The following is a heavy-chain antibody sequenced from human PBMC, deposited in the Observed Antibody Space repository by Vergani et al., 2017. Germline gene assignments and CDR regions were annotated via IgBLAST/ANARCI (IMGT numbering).Heavy chain of an antibody. V-gene: IGHV4-59*08. J-gene: IGHJ4*02. CDR2: IYYSGST. CDR3: AAVVVVAAELYYFDY. Sequence: QVQLQESGPGLVKPSETLSLTCTVPGGSISSYYWSWIRQPPGKGLEWIGYIYYSGSTNYNPSLKSRVTISVDTSKNQFSLKLSSVTAADTAVYYCAAVVVVAAELYYFDYWGQGTLVTVSS. D-gene: IGHD2-15*01. CDR1: GGSISSYY.